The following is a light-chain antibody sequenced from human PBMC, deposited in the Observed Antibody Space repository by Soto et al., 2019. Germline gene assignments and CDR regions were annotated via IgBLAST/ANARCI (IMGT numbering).Light chain of an antibody. V-gene: IGLV1-44*01. CDR2: NDH. CDR3: AAWDDSLIGVV. J-gene: IGLJ2*01. CDR1: NSNVGSGT. Sequence: QSVLTQPPSLSGTPGQRVTISCSGTNSNVGSGTVNWYQQLPGSAPRVLIYNDHHRPSGVSDRFSGSRSGTSASLAISGLQPEDEADSYCAAWDDSLIGVVFGGGTKLTVL.